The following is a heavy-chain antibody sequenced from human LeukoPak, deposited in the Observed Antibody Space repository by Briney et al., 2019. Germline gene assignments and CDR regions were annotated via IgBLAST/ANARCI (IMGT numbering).Heavy chain of an antibody. CDR3: ATDSYSSSWYWSFDL. J-gene: IGHJ2*01. V-gene: IGHV3-74*01. D-gene: IGHD6-13*01. CDR2: INGDGSST. CDR1: GFTLSSYW. Sequence: GGSLRLSCAASGFTLSSYWMHWVRQAPGKGLVWVSRINGDGSSTYDADFVKGRFTISRDNAKNTVYLQMNSLRAEDTAVYYCATDSYSSSWYWSFDLWGRGALVTVSS.